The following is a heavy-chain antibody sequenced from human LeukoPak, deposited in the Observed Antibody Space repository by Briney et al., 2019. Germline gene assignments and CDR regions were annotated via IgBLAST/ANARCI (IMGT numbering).Heavy chain of an antibody. J-gene: IGHJ6*02. Sequence: SETLSITCTVSGGSISSYYWSWIRQPPGKGLEWIGYIYYSGSTNYNPSLKSRVTISVDTSKNQFSLKLSSVTAADTAVYYCARGSRYSSGWYGYYYYYGMDVWGQGTTVTVSS. V-gene: IGHV4-59*01. D-gene: IGHD6-19*01. CDR2: IYYSGST. CDR1: GGSISSYY. CDR3: ARGSRYSSGWYGYYYYYGMDV.